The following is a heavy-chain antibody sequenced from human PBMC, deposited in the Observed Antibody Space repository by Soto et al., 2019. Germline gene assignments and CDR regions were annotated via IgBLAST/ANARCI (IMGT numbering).Heavy chain of an antibody. Sequence: EVQLLESGGGLVQPGGSLRLSCAASGFTFGSYAMTWVRQAPGKGLEWVSTIRGSGASTYYTDSVRGRFTVSRDNSENTLYLQMNSLRAEDTALYYCAKDARGTDYSHYYGLDAWGQGATVTVSS. CDR1: GFTFGSYA. J-gene: IGHJ6*01. CDR3: AKDARGTDYSHYYGLDA. D-gene: IGHD1-1*01. V-gene: IGHV3-23*01. CDR2: IRGSGAST.